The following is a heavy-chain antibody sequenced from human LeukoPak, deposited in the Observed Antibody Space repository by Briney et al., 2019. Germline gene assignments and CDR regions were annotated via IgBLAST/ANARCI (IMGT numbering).Heavy chain of an antibody. CDR2: NNPNSGGT. CDR1: GYTFTGYY. V-gene: IGHV1-2*02. J-gene: IGHJ3*02. Sequence: GASVKVSCKASGYTFTGYYMHWVRQAPGQGLEWMGWNNPNSGGTNYAQKFQGRVTMTRDTSISTAYMELSRLRSDDTAVYYCARELTSGSYRSGAFDIWGQGTMVTVSS. D-gene: IGHD1-26*01. CDR3: ARELTSGSYRSGAFDI.